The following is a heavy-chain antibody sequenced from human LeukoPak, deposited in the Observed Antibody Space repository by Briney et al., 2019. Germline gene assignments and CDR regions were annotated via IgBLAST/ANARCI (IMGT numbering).Heavy chain of an antibody. CDR3: AKWGRIAVASSSDY. V-gene: IGHV3-23*01. D-gene: IGHD6-19*01. J-gene: IGHJ4*02. CDR1: GFTFSRYA. CDR2: ISGSGGST. Sequence: GGSLRLSCGASGFTFSRYAMRWVRQAPGKGLEWVSAISGSGGSTYYVDSVKGRFTISRDNSKNTLYLQMNSLRAEDTAVYYCAKWGRIAVASSSDYWGQGTLVTVSS.